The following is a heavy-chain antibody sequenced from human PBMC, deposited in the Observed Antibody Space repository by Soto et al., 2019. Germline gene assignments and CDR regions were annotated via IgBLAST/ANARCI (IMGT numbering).Heavy chain of an antibody. Sequence: GGSLRLSCAASGFTFSTYAMAWVRQAPGKGLEWVSGVSASGLNTDYADPVKGRFYISRDNSKNTVSLHMNSLRAEDTALNYCVRSKGGYSYGTPFDYWGQGTLVTVSS. V-gene: IGHV3-23*01. CDR2: VSASGLNT. CDR1: GFTFSTYA. CDR3: VRSKGGYSYGTPFDY. D-gene: IGHD5-18*01. J-gene: IGHJ4*02.